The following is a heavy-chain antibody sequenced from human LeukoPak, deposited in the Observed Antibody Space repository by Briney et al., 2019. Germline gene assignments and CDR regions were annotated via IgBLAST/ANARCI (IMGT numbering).Heavy chain of an antibody. D-gene: IGHD6-19*01. J-gene: IGHJ4*02. Sequence: GESLKISCKGSGYSFTSYWIGWVRQMPGKGLEWMGIIYPGDSDTRYSPSFEGQVTISADQSITTAYLQWSSLKASDSAMYYCPRQFAGSIGWCYDYWGQGPLVTVSS. V-gene: IGHV5-51*01. CDR3: PRQFAGSIGWCYDY. CDR1: GYSFTSYW. CDR2: IYPGDSDT.